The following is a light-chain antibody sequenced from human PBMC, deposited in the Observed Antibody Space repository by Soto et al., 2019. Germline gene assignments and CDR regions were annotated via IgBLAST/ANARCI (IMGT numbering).Light chain of an antibody. J-gene: IGLJ2*01. V-gene: IGLV2-14*01. CDR2: DVS. Sequence: QCALTQPASVSGSPGQSITISCTGTSCGVGGYNYVSWYQQHPGKAPKLMIYDVSNRPSGVSNRFSGSKSGNTASLTISGLQAEDEADYYCSSYTSSSTVVFGGGTKLTVL. CDR1: SCGVGGYNY. CDR3: SSYTSSSTVV.